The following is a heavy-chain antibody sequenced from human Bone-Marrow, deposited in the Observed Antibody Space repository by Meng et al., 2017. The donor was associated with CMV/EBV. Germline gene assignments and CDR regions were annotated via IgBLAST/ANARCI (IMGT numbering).Heavy chain of an antibody. CDR1: GYTFNTYG. Sequence: VVVVPVGVGMKEPGASVKVSCKASGYTFNTYGISWFRQAPGQGLEWMGWISGDHGNTNYAQNFQDRVSMTTDTSTSTVYMELSSLRSDDTAVYYCARDAGNGRLTVDYWGQGTLVTVSS. J-gene: IGHJ4*02. CDR3: ARDAGNGRLTVDY. D-gene: IGHD6-13*01. V-gene: IGHV1-18*01. CDR2: ISGDHGNT.